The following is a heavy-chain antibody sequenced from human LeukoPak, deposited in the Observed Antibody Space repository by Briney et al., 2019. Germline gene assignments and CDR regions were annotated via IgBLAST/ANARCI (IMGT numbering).Heavy chain of an antibody. CDR3: AKSPYIASHIDFDY. CDR1: GFTFSSYA. CDR2: VSGSGDST. J-gene: IGHJ4*02. V-gene: IGHV3-23*01. Sequence: GGSLRLSCAASGFTFSSYAMSWVRQAPGKGLEWVSTVSGSGDSTWYEDSVKGRFTISRDNSKSTLYLQMNSLRAEDTAVYYCAKSPYIASHIDFDYWGQGTRVTVSS. D-gene: IGHD3-16*01.